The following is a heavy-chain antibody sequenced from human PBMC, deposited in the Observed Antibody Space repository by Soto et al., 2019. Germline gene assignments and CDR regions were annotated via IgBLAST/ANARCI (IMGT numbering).Heavy chain of an antibody. CDR1: GGSIGYSNYY. CDR3: AKLVVPTSSWFDP. CDR2: IYYSGST. Sequence: SETLSLTCTVSGGSIGYSNYYWGWIRQPPGKALEWIGTIYYSGSTYYNPSLKSRVTMSVDTSKNQFSLKLTSAAAADTAVYYCAKLVVPTSSWFDPWGQGTLVTVSS. J-gene: IGHJ5*02. D-gene: IGHD2-21*01. V-gene: IGHV4-39*01.